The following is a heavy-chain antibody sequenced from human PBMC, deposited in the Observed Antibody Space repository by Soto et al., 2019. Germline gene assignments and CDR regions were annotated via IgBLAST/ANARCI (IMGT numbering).Heavy chain of an antibody. CDR2: ISSSGRRT. CDR3: AKDGTTGGQHYYGMDV. Sequence: LRLSCGGSGFTFANFGMGWVRQAPGKGLYWVSGISSSGRRTYYADSVKGRFTISRDTSKNTLFLQMSSLRAEDTALYFCAKDGTTGGQHYYGMDVWGQGTTVTVSS. J-gene: IGHJ6*02. CDR1: GFTFANFG. D-gene: IGHD2-15*01. V-gene: IGHV3-23*01.